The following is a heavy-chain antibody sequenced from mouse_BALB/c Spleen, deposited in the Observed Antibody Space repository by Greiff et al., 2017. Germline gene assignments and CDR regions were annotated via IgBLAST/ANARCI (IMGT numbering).Heavy chain of an antibody. CDR3: ARVILRYYYAMDY. V-gene: IGHV7-3*02. D-gene: IGHD1-1*01. J-gene: IGHJ4*01. CDR2: IRNKANGYTT. CDR1: GFTFPDYY. Sequence: EVQRVESGGGLVKLGGSLKLSCATSGFTFPDYYMSWVRQPPGKALEWLGFIRNKANGYTTEYSASVKGRFTISRDNSQSILYLQMNTLRAEDSATYYCARVILRYYYAMDYWGQGTSVTVSS.